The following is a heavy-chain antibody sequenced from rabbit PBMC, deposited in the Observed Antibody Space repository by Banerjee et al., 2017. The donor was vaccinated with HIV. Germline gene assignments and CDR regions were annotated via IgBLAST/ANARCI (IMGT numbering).Heavy chain of an antibody. Sequence: QSLEESGGDLVKPGASLTLTCTASGFDFSSNTMWWVRQAPGKGLEWIACIDTGSRGYTWYASWAKGRFTISKTSSTTVTLQMTSLTAADTATYFCARSIYASSSGYPNYFNLWGPGTLVTV. CDR3: ARSIYASSSGYPNYFNL. CDR2: IDTGSRGYT. V-gene: IGHV1S40*01. J-gene: IGHJ4*01. CDR1: GFDFSSNT. D-gene: IGHD1-1*01.